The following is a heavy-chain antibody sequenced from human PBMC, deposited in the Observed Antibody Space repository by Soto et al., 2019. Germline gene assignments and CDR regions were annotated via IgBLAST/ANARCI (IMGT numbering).Heavy chain of an antibody. CDR2: IYYSGST. CDR3: ARHTPAVSISDH. Sequence: PTETPSLTFTVSDGSISSRSYYWGWIRQPPGKGLEWIGSIYYSGSTYYNPSLKSRVTISVDTSKNQFSLKLSSVTAADTAVYYCARHTPAVSISDHWGQGTLVTVSS. CDR1: DGSISSRSYY. D-gene: IGHD2-15*01. J-gene: IGHJ4*02. V-gene: IGHV4-39*01.